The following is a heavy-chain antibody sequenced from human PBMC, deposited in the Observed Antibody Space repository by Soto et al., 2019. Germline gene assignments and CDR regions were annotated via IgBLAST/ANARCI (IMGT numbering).Heavy chain of an antibody. J-gene: IGHJ6*02. Sequence: GGSLRLSCAASGFTFSSYSMNWVRQAPGKGLEWVSSISSSSSYIYYADSVKGRFTISRDNAKNSLYLQMNSLRAEDTAVYYCARERFASSGWYYYYYYYYGMDVWGQGTTVTVSS. D-gene: IGHD6-19*01. CDR2: ISSSSSYI. CDR3: ARERFASSGWYYYYYYYYGMDV. CDR1: GFTFSSYS. V-gene: IGHV3-21*01.